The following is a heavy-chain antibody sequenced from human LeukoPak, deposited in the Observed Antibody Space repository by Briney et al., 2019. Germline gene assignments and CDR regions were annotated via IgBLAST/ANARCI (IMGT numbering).Heavy chain of an antibody. CDR2: TNHSGST. V-gene: IGHV4-34*01. CDR3: ARLDRVSGSGSYLAY. CDR1: GGSISGYY. J-gene: IGHJ4*02. Sequence: SETLSLTCTVSGGSISGYYWSWIRQPPGKGLEWIGETNHSGSTNYNPSLKSRVTISVDTSKNQFSLKLSSVTAADTAVYYCARLDRVSGSGSYLAYWGQGTLVTVSS. D-gene: IGHD3-10*01.